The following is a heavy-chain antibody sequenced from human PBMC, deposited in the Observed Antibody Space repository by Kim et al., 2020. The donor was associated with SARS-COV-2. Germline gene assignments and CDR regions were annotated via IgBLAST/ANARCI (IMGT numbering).Heavy chain of an antibody. V-gene: IGHV1-46*01. CDR3: ARDLQVDWSGSHSLFDY. Sequence: FQSRVTMTRDTSTSTVYMELSSLRSEDTAVYYCARDLQVDWSGSHSLFDYWGQGTLVTVSS. D-gene: IGHD3-3*01. J-gene: IGHJ4*02.